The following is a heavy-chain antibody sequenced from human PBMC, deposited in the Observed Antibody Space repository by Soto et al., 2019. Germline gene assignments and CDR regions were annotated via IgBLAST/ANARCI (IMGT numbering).Heavy chain of an antibody. D-gene: IGHD3-3*01. Sequence: PSETLSVTCTVSGGSVTSVSYYWGWLRQPPGKGLEWIGLIYPSGSAYYNPSLKSRVTMSVDRSKNRFSLNLTSVTAADTAVYFCARSFGVANVRFDPWGHGALVTVSS. V-gene: IGHV4-39*01. CDR2: IYPSGSA. CDR3: ARSFGVANVRFDP. J-gene: IGHJ5*02. CDR1: GGSVTSVSYY.